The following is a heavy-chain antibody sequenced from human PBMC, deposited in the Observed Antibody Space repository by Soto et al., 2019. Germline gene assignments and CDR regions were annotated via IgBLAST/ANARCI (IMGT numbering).Heavy chain of an antibody. CDR2: INHSGST. D-gene: IGHD3-22*01. Sequence: PSETLSLTCAVYGGSFSGYYWSWIRQPPGKGLEWIGEINHSGSTNYNPSLKSRVTISVDTSKNQFSLKLSSVTAADTAVYYCARRPDSSGYYGYFDYWGQGTLVTVSS. CDR3: ARRPDSSGYYGYFDY. CDR1: GGSFSGYY. J-gene: IGHJ4*02. V-gene: IGHV4-34*01.